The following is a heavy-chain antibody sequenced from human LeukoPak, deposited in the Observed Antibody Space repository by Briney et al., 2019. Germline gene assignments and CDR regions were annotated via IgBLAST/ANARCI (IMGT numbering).Heavy chain of an antibody. CDR3: ERHAEYNSGWHFYLDH. V-gene: IGHV4-39*01. CDR1: GVSTTNGIYY. J-gene: IGHJ4*02. Sequence: SETLSLTCTVSGVSTTNGIYYWAWIRQPPGKGLGWIGSVHNVGSTYYNLSLRSRVTMSIDTSKNQFSLRLNSVTAADTAVYYCERHAEYNSGWHFYLDHWGQGILVTVSS. D-gene: IGHD6-19*01. CDR2: VHNVGST.